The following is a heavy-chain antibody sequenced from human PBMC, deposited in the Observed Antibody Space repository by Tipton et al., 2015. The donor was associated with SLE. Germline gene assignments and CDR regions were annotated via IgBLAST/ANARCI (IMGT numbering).Heavy chain of an antibody. CDR2: IYTSGST. V-gene: IGHV4-4*07. Sequence: TLSFTCTVSGGSIRSHYWSWIRQPAGKGLEWIGRIYTSGSTNYNPSLKSRVTISVDTSKNQFSLKLSSVTAADTAVYYCARVTHSSSWVPYYFDYWGQGTLVTVSS. CDR3: ARVTHSSSWVPYYFDY. J-gene: IGHJ4*02. CDR1: GGSIRSHY. D-gene: IGHD6-13*01.